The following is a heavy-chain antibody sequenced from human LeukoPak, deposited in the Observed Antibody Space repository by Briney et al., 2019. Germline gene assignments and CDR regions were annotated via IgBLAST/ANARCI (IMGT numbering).Heavy chain of an antibody. CDR3: AREQRPGIAAAGTD. CDR1: GFTFSSYS. J-gene: IGHJ4*02. V-gene: IGHV3-21*01. D-gene: IGHD6-13*01. CDR2: ISSSSSYI. Sequence: GGSLRLSCAASGFTFSSYSMNWVRQAPGKGLGWVSSISSSSSYIYYADSVKGRFTISRDNAKNSLYLQMNSLRAEDTAVYYCAREQRPGIAAAGTDWGQGTLVTVSS.